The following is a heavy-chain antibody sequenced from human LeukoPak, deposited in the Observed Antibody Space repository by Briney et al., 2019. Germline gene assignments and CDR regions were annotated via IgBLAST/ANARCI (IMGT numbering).Heavy chain of an antibody. CDR2: ISYDGSNK. CDR1: GFTFSSYS. Sequence: GGSLRLSCAASGFTFSSYSMNWVRQAPGKGLEWVAVISYDGSNKYYADSVKGRFTISRDNSKNTLYLQMNSLRAEDTAVYYCASDGGYGDPYFDYWGQGTLVTVSS. D-gene: IGHD4-17*01. J-gene: IGHJ4*02. CDR3: ASDGGYGDPYFDY. V-gene: IGHV3-30*03.